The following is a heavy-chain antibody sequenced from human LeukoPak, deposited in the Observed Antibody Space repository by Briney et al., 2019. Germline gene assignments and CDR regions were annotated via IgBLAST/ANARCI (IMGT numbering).Heavy chain of an antibody. CDR1: GGTFSSYA. V-gene: IGHV1-69*05. CDR2: IIPIFGTA. D-gene: IGHD6-6*01. CDR3: ARRSIAAPRVGFDY. J-gene: IGHJ4*02. Sequence: SVKVSCKASGGTFSSYAISWVRQAPGQGLEWMGGIIPIFGTANYAQKFQGRVTMTRDTSTSTVYMELSSLRSEDTAVYYCARRSIAAPRVGFDYWGQGTLVTVSS.